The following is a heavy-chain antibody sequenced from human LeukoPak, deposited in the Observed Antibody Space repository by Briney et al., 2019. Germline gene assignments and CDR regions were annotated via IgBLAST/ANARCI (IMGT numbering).Heavy chain of an antibody. V-gene: IGHV3-74*01. J-gene: IGHJ4*02. CDR3: ARDDGYYNVISSGFDY. D-gene: IGHD3-9*01. CDR1: GFTFNTYW. Sequence: GGSLRLSCAASGFTFNTYWMHWVRQVPGKGLVWVSRINSDGSTTHYAASVKGRFTISRDNSKNTLYLQMNSLRAEDTAVYYCARDDGYYNVISSGFDYWGQGTLVTVSS. CDR2: INSDGSTT.